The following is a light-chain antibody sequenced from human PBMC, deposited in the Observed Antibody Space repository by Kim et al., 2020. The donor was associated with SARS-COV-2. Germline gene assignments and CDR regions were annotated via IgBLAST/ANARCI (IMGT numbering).Light chain of an antibody. CDR3: QQYGSSPMYT. CDR1: QSVRSSY. J-gene: IGKJ2*01. V-gene: IGKV3-20*01. Sequence: PGERATLSCRASQSVRSSYLAWYQQKPGQAPRLLIYAASSRAAGIPDRFSGSGSGTDFTLTISRLEPEDFAVYYCQQYGSSPMYTFGQGTKVDIK. CDR2: AAS.